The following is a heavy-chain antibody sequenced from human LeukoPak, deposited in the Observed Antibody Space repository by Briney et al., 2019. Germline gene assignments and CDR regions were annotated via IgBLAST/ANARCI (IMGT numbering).Heavy chain of an antibody. CDR3: ATDYKYCTNGVCYTTSFDY. Sequence: ASVKVSCKVSGYTLTELSMHWVRQAPGKGLEWMGGFDPEDGETIYAQKFQGRVTMTEDTSTDTAYMERSSLRSEDTAVYYCATDYKYCTNGVCYTTSFDYWGQGTLVTVSS. D-gene: IGHD2-8*01. CDR1: GYTLTELS. V-gene: IGHV1-24*01. CDR2: FDPEDGET. J-gene: IGHJ4*02.